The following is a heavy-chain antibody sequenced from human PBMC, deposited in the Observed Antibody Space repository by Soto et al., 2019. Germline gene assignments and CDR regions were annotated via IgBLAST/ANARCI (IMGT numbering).Heavy chain of an antibody. CDR1: GFTFSSYA. D-gene: IGHD3-9*01. CDR2: ISYDGSNK. CDR3: ARDYHAILTGPNYGMDV. J-gene: IGHJ6*02. V-gene: IGHV3-30-3*01. Sequence: QVQLVESGGGVVQPGRSLRLSCAASGFTFSSYAMHWVRQAPGKGLEWVAVISYDGSNKYYADSVKGRFTISRDNSKNTLYLQMNSLRAEDTAVYYCARDYHAILTGPNYGMDVWGQGTTVTVSS.